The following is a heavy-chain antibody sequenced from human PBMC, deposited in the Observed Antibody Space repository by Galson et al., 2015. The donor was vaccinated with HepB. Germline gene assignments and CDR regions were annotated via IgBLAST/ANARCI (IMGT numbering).Heavy chain of an antibody. Sequence: QSGAEVKKAGDSLKISCHVSGYFFTTYWIAWVRQMPGKGPEWLGNIFPDDSDTRFSPSYQGQVTFSVDKSINTAYLQWGTLRTSDSATYYCVREGAAGFDYWGQGTPVTVFS. J-gene: IGHJ4*02. CDR2: IFPDDSDT. V-gene: IGHV5-51*01. D-gene: IGHD6-25*01. CDR1: GYFFTTYW. CDR3: VREGAAGFDY.